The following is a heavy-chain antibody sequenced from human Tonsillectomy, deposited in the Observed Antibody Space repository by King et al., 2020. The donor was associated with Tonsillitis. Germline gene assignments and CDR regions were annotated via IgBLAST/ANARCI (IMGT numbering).Heavy chain of an antibody. V-gene: IGHV3-21*01. J-gene: IGHJ4*02. CDR2: ITSGSSYT. CDR1: GFTFSRFS. Sequence: VQLVESGGGLVKPGGSLRLSCAASGFTFSRFSFNWVRQAPGKGLGGVSSITSGSSYTSYADSVKGRFTISRDDAKNSLDLQMNSLRGEDTAVYFCARDGQLVVPYYFDYWGQGTLVTVSS. CDR3: ARDGQLVVPYYFDY. D-gene: IGHD6-13*01.